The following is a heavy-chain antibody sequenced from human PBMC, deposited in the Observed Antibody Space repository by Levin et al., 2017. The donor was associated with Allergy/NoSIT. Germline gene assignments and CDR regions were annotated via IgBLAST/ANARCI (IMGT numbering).Heavy chain of an antibody. CDR3: ATEMWGVAPFYFDY. CDR1: GFSFSSYA. CDR2: ISSSDDKT. J-gene: IGHJ4*02. V-gene: IGHV3-23*01. Sequence: GESLKISCAASGFSFSSYAMNWVRQAPGKGLEWVSSISSSDDKTYYADSVKGRFTISRDNSKNTLLLQMNSLRAEDTAVYYCATEMWGVAPFYFDYWGQGTLVTVSS. D-gene: IGHD3-10*01.